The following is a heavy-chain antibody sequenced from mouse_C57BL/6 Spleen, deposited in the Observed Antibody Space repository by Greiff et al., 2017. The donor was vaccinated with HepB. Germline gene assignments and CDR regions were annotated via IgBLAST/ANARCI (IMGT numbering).Heavy chain of an antibody. CDR3: ARGGYYGSSPWFAY. CDR2: ISDGGSYT. V-gene: IGHV5-4*03. Sequence: EVKLVESGGGLVKPGGSLKLSCAASGFTFSSYAMSWVRQTPEKRLEWVATISDGGSYTYYPDNVKGRFTISRDNAKNNLYLQMSHLKSEDTAMYYCARGGYYGSSPWFAYWGQGTLVTVSA. J-gene: IGHJ3*01. CDR1: GFTFSSYA. D-gene: IGHD1-1*01.